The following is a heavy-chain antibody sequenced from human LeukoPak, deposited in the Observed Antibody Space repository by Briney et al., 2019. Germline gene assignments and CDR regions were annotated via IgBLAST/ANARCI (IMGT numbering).Heavy chain of an antibody. CDR3: ASNTGTVFDY. V-gene: IGHV1-2*02. CDR1: GYTFTGYY. D-gene: IGHD7-27*01. CDR2: INPNSGGT. J-gene: IGHJ4*02. Sequence: ASVKVSCKASGYTFTGYYMHWVRQAPGQGLEWMGWINPNSGGTNYAQKFQGRVTVTRDTSISTAYMELRSLRSDDTAVYYCASNTGTVFDYWGQGALVTVSS.